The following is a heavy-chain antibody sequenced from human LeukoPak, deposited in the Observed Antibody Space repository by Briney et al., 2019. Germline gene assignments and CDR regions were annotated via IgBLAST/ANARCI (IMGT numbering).Heavy chain of an antibody. D-gene: IGHD4-17*01. V-gene: IGHV3-9*01. CDR2: IIWNSGSI. CDR3: AKDSDYGDRYYYYGMDV. CDR1: RFTFDDYV. Sequence: GGCLRLSCAPSRFTFDDYVMHWVRHDPGEGLEWGSEIIWNSGSIGYADSVKGRFTISRDNAKNSLYLQMNSLRAEDTALYYCAKDSDYGDRYYYYGMDVWGQGTTVTVSS. J-gene: IGHJ6*02.